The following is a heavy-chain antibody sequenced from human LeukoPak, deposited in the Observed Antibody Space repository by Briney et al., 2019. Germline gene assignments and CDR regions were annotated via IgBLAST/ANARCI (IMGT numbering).Heavy chain of an antibody. J-gene: IGHJ4*02. CDR2: ISGSGYNT. CDR1: GFAFDTYG. V-gene: IGHV3-23*01. Sequence: GGSLRLSCAASGFAFDTYGMTWARQVPGKGLEWVSSISGSGYNTYYADSVKGRFTISRDNSKNTLYLQMNSLRAEDTAIYYCATSTTSFDYWGQGTLVTVSS. CDR3: ATSTTSFDY.